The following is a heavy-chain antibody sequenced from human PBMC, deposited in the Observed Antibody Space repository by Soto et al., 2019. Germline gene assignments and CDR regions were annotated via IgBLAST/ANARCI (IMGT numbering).Heavy chain of an antibody. Sequence: SETLSLSCTVSGGSISTYYWSWIRQPPGKGLEWIGYIYYTGSTNYNPSLKSRVTISVDTSKNQFSLRLSSVTVADTAVYYCARGLTSCDSTSCSYYFDYWGQGTLGTVSS. CDR2: IYYTGST. V-gene: IGHV4-59*01. D-gene: IGHD2-2*01. J-gene: IGHJ4*02. CDR1: GGSISTYY. CDR3: ARGLTSCDSTSCSYYFDY.